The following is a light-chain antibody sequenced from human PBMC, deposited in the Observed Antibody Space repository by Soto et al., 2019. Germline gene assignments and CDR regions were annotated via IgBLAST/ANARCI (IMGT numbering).Light chain of an antibody. CDR3: SSYAGSNNFVV. Sequence: QSVLTQPPSASGSPGQSVTISCTGTSSDVGGYNYVSWYQQNPGKAPKLMIYDVSKRPSGVPDRFSGAKSGNTASLTVSGLQAEDEANYYGSSYAGSNNFVVFGGGTKLTVL. J-gene: IGLJ3*02. CDR1: SSDVGGYNY. CDR2: DVS. V-gene: IGLV2-8*01.